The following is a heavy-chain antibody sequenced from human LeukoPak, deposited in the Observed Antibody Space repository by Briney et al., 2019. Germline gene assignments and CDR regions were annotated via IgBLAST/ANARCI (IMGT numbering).Heavy chain of an antibody. CDR1: GFTFSSYW. Sequence: PGGSLRLSCAASGFTFSSYWMSWVRQAPGKGLEWVANIKQDGSEKYYVDSVKGRFTISRDNAKNSLYLQMNSLRGEDTAVYYCARDPVVVVVAATAPEYYMDVWGKGTTVTVSS. D-gene: IGHD2-15*01. V-gene: IGHV3-7*01. CDR2: IKQDGSEK. J-gene: IGHJ6*03. CDR3: ARDPVVVVVAATAPEYYMDV.